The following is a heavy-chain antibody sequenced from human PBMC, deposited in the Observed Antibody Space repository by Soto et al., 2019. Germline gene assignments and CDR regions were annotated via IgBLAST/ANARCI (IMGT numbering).Heavy chain of an antibody. CDR1: GFTFSSYG. J-gene: IGHJ5*02. D-gene: IGHD4-17*01. CDR3: AKDGGDYGDYIDNWFDP. V-gene: IGHV3-30*02. CDR2: IWYDGSNK. Sequence: PGGSLRLSCAASGFTFSSYGMHWVRQAPGKGLEWVAVIWYDGSNKYYADSVKGRFTISRDNSKNTLYLQMNSLRAEDTAVYYCAKDGGDYGDYIDNWFDPWGQGTLVTVSS.